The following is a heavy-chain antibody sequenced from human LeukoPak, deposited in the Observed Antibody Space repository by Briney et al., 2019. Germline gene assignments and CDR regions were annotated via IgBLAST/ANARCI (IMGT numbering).Heavy chain of an antibody. CDR1: GFTFSSYA. Sequence: PGRSLRLSCAASGFTFSSYAMHWVRQAPGKGLEWVAVIWDDGGNKYYADSVKGRFTISRDNSKNTLYLQIDSLRAEDTAVYYCARWGIYGDRLFDGDGLFDQWGQGTLVTVSS. V-gene: IGHV3-33*08. CDR3: ARWGIYGDRLFDGDGLFDQ. J-gene: IGHJ4*02. D-gene: IGHD4-17*01. CDR2: IWDDGGNK.